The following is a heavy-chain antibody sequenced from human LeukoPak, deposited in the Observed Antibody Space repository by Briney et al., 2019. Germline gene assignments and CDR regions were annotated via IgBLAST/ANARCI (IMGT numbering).Heavy chain of an antibody. J-gene: IGHJ3*02. CDR2: ISSSGSTI. CDR3: ARDPHIVVVPAAIDRAFDI. V-gene: IGHV3-11*04. Sequence: GGSLRLSCAASGFTFSDYYMSWIRQAPGKGLEWVSYISSSGSTIYYADSVKGRFTISRDNAKNSLYLQMNSLRAEDTAVYYCARDPHIVVVPAAIDRAFDIWGQGTMVTVSS. D-gene: IGHD2-2*01. CDR1: GFTFSDYY.